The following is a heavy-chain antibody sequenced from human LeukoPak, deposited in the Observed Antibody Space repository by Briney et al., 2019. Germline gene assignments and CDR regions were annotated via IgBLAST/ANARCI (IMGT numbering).Heavy chain of an antibody. CDR3: ARAHSSSWYMDY. D-gene: IGHD6-13*01. Sequence: KPSETLSLTCSVSGGSISSYYWSWIRQPPGKGLEWIGYVYYSGSTNYNLSLKSRVTISVDTSENQLSLKLSSVTAADTAVYYCARAHSSSWYMDYWGQGTLVTVSS. CDR1: GGSISSYY. V-gene: IGHV4-59*01. J-gene: IGHJ4*02. CDR2: VYYSGST.